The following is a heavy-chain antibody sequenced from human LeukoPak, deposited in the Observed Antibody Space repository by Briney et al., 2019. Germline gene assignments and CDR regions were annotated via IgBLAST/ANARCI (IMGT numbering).Heavy chain of an antibody. D-gene: IGHD1-26*01. V-gene: IGHV3-53*01. CDR2: IYSDGST. CDR3: ARERGRGRDSPWFDY. Sequence: GGSLRLSCAASGFIVSGDFMSWVRQAPGKGLEWVSVIYSDGSTYYADSVEGRFTISRDNSKNTLDLQMTGLRAEDTAVYYCARERGRGRDSPWFDYWGQGTLVTISS. CDR1: GFIVSGDF. J-gene: IGHJ4*02.